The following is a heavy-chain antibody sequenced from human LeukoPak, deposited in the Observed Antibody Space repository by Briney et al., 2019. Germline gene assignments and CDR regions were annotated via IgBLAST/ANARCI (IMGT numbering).Heavy chain of an antibody. V-gene: IGHV1-69*06. Sequence: SVKVSCKASGGTFSSHAISWVRQAPGQGLEWMGGIIPIFGTANYAQKFQGRVTITADKSTSTAYMELSSLRSEDTAVYYCAREGGARQSGAFDIWGQGTMVTVSS. D-gene: IGHD2-21*01. CDR1: GGTFSSHA. CDR3: AREGGARQSGAFDI. CDR2: IIPIFGTA. J-gene: IGHJ3*02.